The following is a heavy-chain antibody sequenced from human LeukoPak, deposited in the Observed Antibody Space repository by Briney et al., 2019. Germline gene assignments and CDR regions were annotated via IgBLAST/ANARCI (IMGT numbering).Heavy chain of an antibody. D-gene: IGHD2-2*01. CDR2: IRYDGSNK. CDR1: GFTFSSYG. Sequence: RGSLRLSCAASGFTFSSYGMHWVRQAPGKGLEWVAFIRYDGSNKYYADSVKGRFTISRDNSKNTLYLQMNSLRAEDTAVYYCAKDGGGYCSSTSCYGRGYFDYWGQGTLVTVSS. CDR3: AKDGGGYCSSTSCYGRGYFDY. V-gene: IGHV3-30*02. J-gene: IGHJ4*02.